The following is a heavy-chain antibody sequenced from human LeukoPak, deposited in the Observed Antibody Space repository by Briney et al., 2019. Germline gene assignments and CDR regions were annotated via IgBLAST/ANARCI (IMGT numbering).Heavy chain of an antibody. CDR3: ARGAGFRLSPFDY. J-gene: IGHJ4*02. V-gene: IGHV3-48*01. CDR2: ISSSSSTI. D-gene: IGHD2-21*01. Sequence: GGSLRLSCAASGFTFSSYSMNWVRQAPGKGLEWVSYISSSSSTIYYADSVKGRFTISRDNAKNSLYLQMNSLRAEDTAVYYCARGAGFRLSPFDYWGQGTLVTVSS. CDR1: GFTFSSYS.